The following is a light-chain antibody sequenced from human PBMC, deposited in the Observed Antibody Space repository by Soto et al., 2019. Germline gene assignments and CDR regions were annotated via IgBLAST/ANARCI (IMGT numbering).Light chain of an antibody. CDR1: SSDVGGYNY. CDR2: EVS. Sequence: QSVLTQPPSASGSPGQSVTISCTGTSSDVGGYNYVSWYQQHPGKVPKLMIYEVSKRPSGVPDRFSGSKSGNTASLTVSGLQAEDEADYYCSSFAGSNKFLFGGGTKLT. V-gene: IGLV2-8*01. CDR3: SSFAGSNKFL. J-gene: IGLJ2*01.